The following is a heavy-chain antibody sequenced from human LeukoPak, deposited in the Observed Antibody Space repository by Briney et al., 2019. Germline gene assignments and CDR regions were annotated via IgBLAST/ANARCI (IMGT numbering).Heavy chain of an antibody. Sequence: PGGSLRLSCAASGFTFSSYAMHWVRQAPGKGLEYLSAISSNGGSTYYANSVKGRFTISRDNSKNTLYLQMNSLRAEDTALYYCAKVIHGGNIDMVLDYWGQGALVTVSS. CDR3: AKVIHGGNIDMVLDY. D-gene: IGHD5-18*01. CDR1: GFTFSSYA. J-gene: IGHJ4*02. V-gene: IGHV3-64*01. CDR2: ISSNGGST.